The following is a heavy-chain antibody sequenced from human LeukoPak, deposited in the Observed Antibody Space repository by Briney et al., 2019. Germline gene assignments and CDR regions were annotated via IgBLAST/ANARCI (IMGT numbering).Heavy chain of an antibody. CDR1: GFTFSTYG. CDR3: ASGSGYNFGNFGY. CDR2: IWHDGSQK. V-gene: IGHV3-33*01. J-gene: IGHJ4*02. D-gene: IGHD5-18*01. Sequence: QSGGSLRLSCAASGFTFSTYGMHWVRQAPGKGLEWVAVIWHDGSQKYCADSVKGRFTISRDNSKNTLYLQMDSLRAEDTAVYYCASGSGYNFGNFGYWGQGTLVTVSS.